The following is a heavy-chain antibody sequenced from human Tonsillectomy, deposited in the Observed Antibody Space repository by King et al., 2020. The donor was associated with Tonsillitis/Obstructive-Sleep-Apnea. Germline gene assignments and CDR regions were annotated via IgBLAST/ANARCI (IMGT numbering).Heavy chain of an antibody. J-gene: IGHJ6*03. Sequence: VQLLESGGGLVQPGGSLRLSCAASGFSFSTYAMNWVRQAPGKGLEWVSTISGGGGRTYYVDPVKGRFTISRDNSKNTLYLQMNSLRAEDTAVYYCAKPCTTYHDHYMDVWGKGTTVTVSS. CDR1: GFSFSTYA. V-gene: IGHV3-23*01. CDR2: ISGGGGRT. CDR3: AKPCTTYHDHYMDV. D-gene: IGHD2-8*01.